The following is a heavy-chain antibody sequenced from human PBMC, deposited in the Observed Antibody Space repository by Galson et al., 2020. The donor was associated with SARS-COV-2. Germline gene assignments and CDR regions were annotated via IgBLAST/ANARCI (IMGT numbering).Heavy chain of an antibody. CDR3: ARVGYCTSSDCYGTPLFDF. CDR2: INPNSGGT. CDR1: GYTFTDYY. D-gene: IGHD2-8*01. J-gene: IGHJ4*02. Sequence: ASVKVSCKASGYTFTDYYIHWVRQAPGQGLEWMGWINPNSGGTNYAQKFQGRLTMTRDTSISTAYMEVSRLTSDDTAVYYCARVGYCTSSDCYGTPLFDFWGQGTLVTVSS. V-gene: IGHV1-2*02.